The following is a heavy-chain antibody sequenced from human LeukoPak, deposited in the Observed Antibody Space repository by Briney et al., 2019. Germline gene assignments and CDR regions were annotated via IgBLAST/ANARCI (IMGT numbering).Heavy chain of an antibody. Sequence: SGTLSLTCAVSGGSISSSNWWSWVRQPPGKGLEWIGEIYHSGSTNYNPSLKSRVTISVDKSKNQFSLKLSSVTAADTAVYYCARVTEYYCSGGSCYAFDIWGQGTMVTVSS. CDR3: ARVTEYYCSGGSCYAFDI. CDR2: IYHSGST. V-gene: IGHV4-4*02. J-gene: IGHJ3*02. D-gene: IGHD2-15*01. CDR1: GGSISSSNW.